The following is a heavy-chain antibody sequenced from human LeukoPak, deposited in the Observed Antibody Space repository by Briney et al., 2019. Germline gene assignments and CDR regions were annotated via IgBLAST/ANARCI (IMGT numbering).Heavy chain of an antibody. CDR1: GYSISSGYY. CDR3: ARAQLSLLYGGRRLLYYMDV. Sequence: SETLSLTCTVSGYSISSGYYWGWIRQPPGKGLEWIGRIYTSGSTNYNPSLKSRVTISVDTSKNQFSLKLSSVTAADTAVYYCARAQLSLLYGGRRLLYYMDVWGKGTTVTVSS. D-gene: IGHD2/OR15-2a*01. J-gene: IGHJ6*03. CDR2: IYTSGST. V-gene: IGHV4-38-2*02.